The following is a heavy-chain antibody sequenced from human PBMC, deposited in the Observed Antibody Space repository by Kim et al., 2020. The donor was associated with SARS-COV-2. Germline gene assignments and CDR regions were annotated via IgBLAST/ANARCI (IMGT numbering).Heavy chain of an antibody. CDR3: ARDFIYDSSAYYNYY. D-gene: IGHD3-22*01. CDR2: INPNSGGT. CDR1: GYTFTVYY. V-gene: IGHV1-2*06. J-gene: IGHJ4*02. Sequence: ASVKVSCKASGYTFTVYYVQWVRQAPGQGLEWMGRINPNSGGTNYAQKFQGRVAMTRDTSINTAYMELSGLSSDDTAVYYCARDFIYDSSAYYNYYWGQG.